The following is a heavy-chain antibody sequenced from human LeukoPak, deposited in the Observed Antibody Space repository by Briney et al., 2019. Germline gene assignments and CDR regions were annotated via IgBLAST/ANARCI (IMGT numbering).Heavy chain of an antibody. CDR1: GFTFGDYA. CDR3: AKGAYYYDSSGYYARFDY. V-gene: IGHV3-9*01. D-gene: IGHD3-22*01. Sequence: GGSLRLSCAASGFTFGDYAMHWVRQAPGKGLEWVSGISWSSGSIGYADSVKGRFTISRDNAKNSLYLQMNRLRAEDTALYYCAKGAYYYDSSGYYARFDYWGQGTLVTVSS. J-gene: IGHJ4*02. CDR2: ISWSSGSI.